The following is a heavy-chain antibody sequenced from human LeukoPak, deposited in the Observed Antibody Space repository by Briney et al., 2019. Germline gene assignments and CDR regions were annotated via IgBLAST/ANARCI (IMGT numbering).Heavy chain of an antibody. Sequence: HSGGSLRLSCTTSGFNFVAYWMGWVRQAPGKGLEWVANIHQHGTKENYADSVKDRFTISRDNAKNSLYLQMNSLRAEDTALYYCAKDIWGYGSGSYSDWFDPWGQGTLVTVSS. CDR3: AKDIWGYGSGSYSDWFDP. V-gene: IGHV3-7*03. D-gene: IGHD1-26*01. J-gene: IGHJ5*02. CDR2: IHQHGTKE. CDR1: GFNFVAYW.